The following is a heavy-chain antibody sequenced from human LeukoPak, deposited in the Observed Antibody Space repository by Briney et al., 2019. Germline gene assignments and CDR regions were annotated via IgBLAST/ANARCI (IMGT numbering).Heavy chain of an antibody. V-gene: IGHV4-39*01. D-gene: IGHD6-19*01. CDR2: IYYSGST. Sequence: PSETLSLTCTVSGGSISSSSYYWGWSRQPPGKGLEWIGSIYYSGSTYYNPSLKSRVTISVDTSKNQFSLKLSSVTAADTAVYYCARHPSQYSSGWSYFDYWGQGTLVTVSS. J-gene: IGHJ4*02. CDR3: ARHPSQYSSGWSYFDY. CDR1: GGSISSSSYY.